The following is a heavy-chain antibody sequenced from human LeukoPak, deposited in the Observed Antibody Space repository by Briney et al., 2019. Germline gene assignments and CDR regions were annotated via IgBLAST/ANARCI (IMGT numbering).Heavy chain of an antibody. J-gene: IGHJ4*02. D-gene: IGHD3-22*01. CDR1: GYTFTGYY. CDR2: INPNSGGT. CDR3: ARGLHDSSGYLDY. V-gene: IGHV1-2*02. Sequence: ASVKVSCKASGYTFTGYYMHWVRQAPGQGLEWMGWINPNSGGTNYAQKFQGRVTMTRDTSISTAYMELSGLRSDDTAVYYCARGLHDSSGYLDYWGQGTLVTVSS.